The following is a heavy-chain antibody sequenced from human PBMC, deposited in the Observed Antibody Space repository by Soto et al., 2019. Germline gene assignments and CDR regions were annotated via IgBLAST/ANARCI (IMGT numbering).Heavy chain of an antibody. CDR1: GYDFTSYG. Sequence: QGQLLQAGDEVKKPGASVRVSCRASGYDFTSYGISWVRQAPGQGLEWVSWISAYNGKRDTAQQVQRRVTMTPDTSPDTAHMELGDLTSADTAVYYCARGRIVASIHDAFAIWRQGTMVAVSS. J-gene: IGHJ3*02. CDR3: ARGRIVASIHDAFAI. D-gene: IGHD2-21*01. CDR2: ISAYNGKR. V-gene: IGHV1-18*01.